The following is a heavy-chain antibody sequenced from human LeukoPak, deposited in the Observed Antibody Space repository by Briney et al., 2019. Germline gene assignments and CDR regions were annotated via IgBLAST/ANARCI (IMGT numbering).Heavy chain of an antibody. CDR3: ARERLGTFDY. V-gene: IGHV4-61*02. CDR2: IYTSGST. Sequence: SQTLSLTCTVSGVSISSGSYYCSWIRQPAGKGLEWIGRIYTSGSTNYNPSLKSRVTISVDTSKNQFSLKLSSVTAADTAVYYCARERLGTFDYWGQGTLVTVSS. J-gene: IGHJ4*02. CDR1: GVSISSGSYY. D-gene: IGHD1-1*01.